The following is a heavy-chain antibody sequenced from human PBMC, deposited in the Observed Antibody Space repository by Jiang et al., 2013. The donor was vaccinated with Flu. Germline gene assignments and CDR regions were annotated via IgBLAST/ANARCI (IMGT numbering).Heavy chain of an antibody. V-gene: IGHV3-30*18. CDR1: GFTFSSYG. CDR2: ISYDGSNK. CDR3: AKGPQYQPLLQYFDY. Sequence: VQLVESGGGVVQPGRSLRLSCAASGFTFSSYGMHWVRQAPGKGLEWVAVISYDGSNKYYADSVKGRFTISRDNSKNTLYLQMNSLRAEDTAVYYCAKGPQYQPLLQYFDYWGQGTLVTVS. J-gene: IGHJ4*02. D-gene: IGHD2-2*01.